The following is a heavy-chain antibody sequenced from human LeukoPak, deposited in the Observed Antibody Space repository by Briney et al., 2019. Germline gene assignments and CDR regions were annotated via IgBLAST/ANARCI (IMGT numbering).Heavy chain of an antibody. CDR1: GYTFTSYA. Sequence: ASVKVSCKASGYTFTSYAMHWVRQAPGQRLEWMGWINAGNGNTKYSQKFQGRVTITRDTSASTAYMELSSLRSEDTAVYYCARDSLSIVGARFAFDIWGQGTMVTVSS. CDR2: INAGNGNT. D-gene: IGHD1-26*01. V-gene: IGHV1-3*01. J-gene: IGHJ3*02. CDR3: ARDSLSIVGARFAFDI.